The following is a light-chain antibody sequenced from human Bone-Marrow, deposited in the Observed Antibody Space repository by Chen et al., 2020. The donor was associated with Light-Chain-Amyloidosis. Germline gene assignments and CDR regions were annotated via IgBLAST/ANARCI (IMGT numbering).Light chain of an antibody. V-gene: IGLV6-57*01. J-gene: IGLJ3*02. CDR3: QSYQGSSQGV. CDR1: SGSIANNY. CDR2: EDD. Sequence: NFMLTQPHSVSESPGKTVIISCTRSSGSIANNYVQWYQQRPGSPPTTVIYEDDQRPSGVPDRFSGSIDRSSNSASLTLSGLKTEDEADYCCQSYQGSSQGVFGGGTKLTVL.